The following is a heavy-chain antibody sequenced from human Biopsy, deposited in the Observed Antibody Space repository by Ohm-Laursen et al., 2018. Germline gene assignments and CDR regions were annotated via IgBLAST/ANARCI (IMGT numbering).Heavy chain of an antibody. J-gene: IGHJ5*02. CDR2: IFYRGST. Sequence: SETLSLTCAVSGVSITAYYWSWIRQPPGKGLEWIGSIFYRGSTHYKPSLKSRVNISVDTSKNQFSLKLNSVTAADTAVYYCARDYDTSGYYYVSWGQGTLVTASS. CDR3: ARDYDTSGYYYVS. D-gene: IGHD3-22*01. V-gene: IGHV4-39*01. CDR1: GVSITAYY.